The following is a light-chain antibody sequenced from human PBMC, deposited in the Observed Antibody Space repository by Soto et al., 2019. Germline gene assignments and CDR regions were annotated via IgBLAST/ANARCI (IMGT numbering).Light chain of an antibody. CDR3: QSYGSSLSGYV. V-gene: IGLV1-40*01. CDR2: GNN. J-gene: IGLJ1*01. Sequence: QSVLTQPPSVSGAPGQTVTISCTGSSSNIGAGYDVQWYQQLPGTAPKLLIYGNNDRPSGVPDRFSGSKSGTSASLAITGLQAEDEADYYCQSYGSSLSGYVFGTGTKLTVL. CDR1: SSNIGAGYD.